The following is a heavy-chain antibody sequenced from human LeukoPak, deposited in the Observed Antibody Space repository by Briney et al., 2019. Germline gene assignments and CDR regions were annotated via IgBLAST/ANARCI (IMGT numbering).Heavy chain of an antibody. CDR2: SRNSRTT. CDR3: ARDIVAPGICFDY. V-gene: IGHV3-48*04. Sequence: PGGSLKLSCAVSGSDFSSHNFHWVRQAPGKGLEWVSFSRNSRTTYYADSVKGRFTISRDDAKNLVYLQMNSLGAEDTAVYYCARDIVAPGICFDYWGQGTLVTVSS. D-gene: IGHD6-13*01. J-gene: IGHJ4*02. CDR1: GSDFSSHN.